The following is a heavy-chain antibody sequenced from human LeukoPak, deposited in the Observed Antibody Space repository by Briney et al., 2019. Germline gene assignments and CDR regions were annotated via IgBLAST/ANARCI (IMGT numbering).Heavy chain of an antibody. CDR1: GFTLSSHW. CDR2: IGQDGTEK. D-gene: IGHD5-18*01. J-gene: IGHJ4*02. CDR3: ARGWAAIDS. V-gene: IGHV3-7*04. Sequence: GGSLRLSCAASGFTLSSHWMTWARQAPGKGLEWVANIGQDGTEKYSVDSVKGRFTISRDNAKNSLYLQMNSLRAEDTGVYYCARGWAAIDSWGQGTLVTVSS.